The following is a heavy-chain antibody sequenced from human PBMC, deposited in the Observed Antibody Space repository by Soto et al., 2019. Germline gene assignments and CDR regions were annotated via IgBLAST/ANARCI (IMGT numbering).Heavy chain of an antibody. Sequence: SVKVSCKASGGTFSSYAISWVRQAPGQGLEWMGGIIPIFGTANYAQKFQGRVTITADESTSTAYMELSSLRSEDTAVYYCAGTYDSSGLYSHNLFDSWGQGSLVIVSS. D-gene: IGHD3-22*01. J-gene: IGHJ5*01. CDR2: IIPIFGTA. CDR1: GGTFSSYA. CDR3: AGTYDSSGLYSHNLFDS. V-gene: IGHV1-69*13.